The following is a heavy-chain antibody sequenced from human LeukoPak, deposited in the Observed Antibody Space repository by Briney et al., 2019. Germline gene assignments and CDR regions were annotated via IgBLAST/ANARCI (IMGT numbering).Heavy chain of an antibody. CDR1: GGSISSYY. V-gene: IGHV4-4*07. CDR2: IYTSGST. Sequence: SETLSLTCTVSGGSISSYYWSWIRQPAGKGLEWIGRIYTSGSTNYNPSLKSRVTMSVDTSKNQFSLKLSSVTAADTAVYYCAREGSSSWYVDAFDIWGQGTMVTVFS. D-gene: IGHD6-13*01. CDR3: AREGSSSWYVDAFDI. J-gene: IGHJ3*02.